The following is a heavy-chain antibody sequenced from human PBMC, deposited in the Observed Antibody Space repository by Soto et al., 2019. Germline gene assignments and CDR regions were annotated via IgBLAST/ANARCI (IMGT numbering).Heavy chain of an antibody. CDR2: IRDSGGAT. V-gene: IGHV3-23*01. CDR1: AFTSGSYA. CDR3: ARVSSMTHRHWYFDL. Sequence: GGCLRLSCIAAAFTSGSYAMSCVSHLPGRGLEWVSAIRDSGGATYYANSGKGRFTICRDNSKNTLYLHMNSLRAEDTAVYDCARVSSMTHRHWYFDLWGRGTLVTAPQ. D-gene: IGHD2-21*02. J-gene: IGHJ2*01.